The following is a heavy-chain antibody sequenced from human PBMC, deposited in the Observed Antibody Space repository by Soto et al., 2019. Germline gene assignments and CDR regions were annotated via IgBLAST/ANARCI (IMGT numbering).Heavy chain of an antibody. D-gene: IGHD5-12*01. CDR2: ISWNSGSI. CDR3: AKDRDIVATIGNDAFDL. V-gene: IGHV3-9*01. CDR1: GFTFDDYA. J-gene: IGHJ3*01. Sequence: EVQLVESGGGLVQPGRSLRLSCAASGFTFDDYAMHWVRQAPGKGLEWVSGISWNSGSIGYADSVMGRFTISRDNAKNSLYLQMNSLRAEDTALYYCAKDRDIVATIGNDAFDLWGQGTMVTVSS.